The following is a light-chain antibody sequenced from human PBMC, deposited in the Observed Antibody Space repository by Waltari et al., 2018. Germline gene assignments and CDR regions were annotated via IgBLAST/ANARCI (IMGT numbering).Light chain of an antibody. CDR1: SSNIGRYKL. CDR2: QGT. V-gene: IGLV2-23*01. CDR3: CSYAGDNTWI. J-gene: IGLJ2*01. Sequence: QSALAQAASVPGSPELPLTISRNGTSSNIGRYKLVLWYQHHPGKAPKPLIYQGTNRLSGLSNRCSGSTSGNTASLTVTELQSEDEADYYCCSYAGDNTWIFGGGTRLSVL.